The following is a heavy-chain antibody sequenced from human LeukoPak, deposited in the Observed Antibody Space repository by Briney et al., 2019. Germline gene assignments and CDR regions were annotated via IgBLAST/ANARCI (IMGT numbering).Heavy chain of an antibody. Sequence: GGSLRLSCAASGFTFSSYAIFWVRQAPGKGLEWVAVISYDGSNIYYADSVKGRFTISRDNSKNTLYLQMNSLRPEDTAVYYCARDPTSWYRDHFDNWGQGTLVTVSS. J-gene: IGHJ4*02. CDR1: GFTFSSYA. D-gene: IGHD6-13*01. CDR3: ARDPTSWYRDHFDN. V-gene: IGHV3-30*04. CDR2: ISYDGSNI.